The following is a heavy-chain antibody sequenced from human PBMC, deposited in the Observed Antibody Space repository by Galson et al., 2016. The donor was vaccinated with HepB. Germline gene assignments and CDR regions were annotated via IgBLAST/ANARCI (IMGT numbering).Heavy chain of an antibody. J-gene: IGHJ4*02. CDR1: GLVFNRDG. D-gene: IGHD2-2*01. CDR3: ARAPVTSTTCCYYFDY. Sequence: SLRLSCGSAGLVFNRDGMNRVPHTAGKGVEWLAYNSGASDKIYYGDSVKGRFTISRDNSKNTLYLQMNSLRAEDTAVYYCARAPVTSTTCCYYFDYWGQGTLVTVSS. V-gene: IGHV3-48*04. CDR2: NSGASDKI.